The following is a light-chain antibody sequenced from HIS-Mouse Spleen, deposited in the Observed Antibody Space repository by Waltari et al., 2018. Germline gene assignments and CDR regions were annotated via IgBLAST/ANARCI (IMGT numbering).Light chain of an antibody. CDR1: ALPKKY. Sequence: SYELTQPPSVSVSPGQTARITCSGDALPKKYAYWYQPKSGQAPVRVIYADSKRPSGTPERVSGSRSGRKATLTISGAQGEDEADYYCYATDSSGNHRVFGGGTKLTVL. CDR3: YATDSSGNHRV. J-gene: IGLJ2*01. V-gene: IGLV3-10*01. CDR2: ADS.